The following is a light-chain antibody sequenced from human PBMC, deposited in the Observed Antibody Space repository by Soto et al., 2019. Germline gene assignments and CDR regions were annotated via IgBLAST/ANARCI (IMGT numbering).Light chain of an antibody. CDR1: TGAVIGSHY. Sequence: QAVVTQEPSLTVSPGGTVTLTCGSSTGAVIGSHYPYWFQQKAGQAPRTLIYDTYNKQSWTPARFSGSLLGGKAALTLSGAQPEDEADYYCLVVYSDAWVFGGGTKVTVL. CDR3: LVVYSDAWV. V-gene: IGLV7-46*01. CDR2: DTY. J-gene: IGLJ3*02.